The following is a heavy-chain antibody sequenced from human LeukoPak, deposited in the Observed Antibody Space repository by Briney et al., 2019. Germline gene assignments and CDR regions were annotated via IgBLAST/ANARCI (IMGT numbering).Heavy chain of an antibody. J-gene: IGHJ3*02. V-gene: IGHV4-59*11. Sequence: SETLSLTCAVSDDSFSSHDWTWIRQPPGKGLEWIGYISYIGSTNYNPSLKSRVTISIDTSKNQFSLKLSSVTAADTAVYYCARDLVTVTKGFDIWGQGTMVSVSS. CDR2: ISYIGST. CDR1: DDSFSSHD. CDR3: ARDLVTVTKGFDI. D-gene: IGHD4-17*01.